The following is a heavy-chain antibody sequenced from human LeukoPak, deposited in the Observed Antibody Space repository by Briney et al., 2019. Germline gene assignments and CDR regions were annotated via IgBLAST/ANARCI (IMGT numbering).Heavy chain of an antibody. Sequence: GGSLRLSRAASGFTFSSYAMSWVRQAPGKGLEWVSAISGSGGSTYYADSVKGRFTFSRDNAKNSLFLQMNSLRAEDTAVYYCARGALTYYYDYWGQGTLVAVSS. D-gene: IGHD4/OR15-4a*01. CDR3: ARGALTYYYDY. CDR1: GFTFSSYA. V-gene: IGHV3-23*01. J-gene: IGHJ4*02. CDR2: ISGSGGST.